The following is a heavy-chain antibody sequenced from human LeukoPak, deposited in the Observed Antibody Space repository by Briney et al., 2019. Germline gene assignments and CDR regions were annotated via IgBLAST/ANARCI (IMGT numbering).Heavy chain of an antibody. D-gene: IGHD6-13*01. Sequence: GGSLRLSCAASGFTFSNYSMNWVRQAPGKGLEWVSSISSSSSYIYYADSVKGRFTISRDNAKNSLYLQMNSLRAEDTAVYYCARVGAAAGTDYWGQGTLVTVSS. CDR3: ARVGAAAGTDY. CDR2: ISSSSSYI. V-gene: IGHV3-21*01. J-gene: IGHJ4*02. CDR1: GFTFSNYS.